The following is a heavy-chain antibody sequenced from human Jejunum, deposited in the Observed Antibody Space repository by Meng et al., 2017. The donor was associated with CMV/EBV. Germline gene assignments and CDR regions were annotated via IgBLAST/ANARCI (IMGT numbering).Heavy chain of an antibody. J-gene: IGHJ4*02. D-gene: IGHD5-18*01. CDR3: AVLVDTAMVTRDY. Sequence: TASGATFSRNIISWVRQAPGQGLEWMGRIIPMVGRPTYAQKFQGRVTISADKFTSTAYMEVTSLRSEDTAVYFCAVLVDTAMVTRDYWGQGTLVTVSS. CDR2: IIPMVGRP. V-gene: IGHV1-69*02. CDR1: GATFSRNI.